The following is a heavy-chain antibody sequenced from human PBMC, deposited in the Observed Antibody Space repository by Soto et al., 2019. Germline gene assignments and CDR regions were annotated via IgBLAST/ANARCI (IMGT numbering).Heavy chain of an antibody. J-gene: IGHJ6*02. CDR2: IYPGDSDT. CDR1: GYSFTSYW. V-gene: IGHV5-51*01. Sequence: CESLKISSKGSGYSFTSYWIGWVRQMTRKGLEWMGIIYPGDSDTRYSPSFQGQVTISADKSISTAYLQWSSLKASDTAMYYCARLGKYYDFWSGYVPNYYYGMDVWGQGTTVTVSS. D-gene: IGHD3-3*01. CDR3: ARLGKYYDFWSGYVPNYYYGMDV.